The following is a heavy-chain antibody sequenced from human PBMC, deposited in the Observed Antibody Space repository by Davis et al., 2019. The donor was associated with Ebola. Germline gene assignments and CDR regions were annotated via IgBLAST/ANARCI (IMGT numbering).Heavy chain of an antibody. V-gene: IGHV1-8*03. CDR2: MNPNSGNT. Sequence: ASVKVSCKASGYTFTSYDINWVRQATGQGLEWMGWMNPNSGNTGYAQKFQGRVTITRNTSISTAYMELSSLRSEDTAVYYCARAGPSSFTMTRYYYYYMDVWGKGTTVTVSS. J-gene: IGHJ6*03. D-gene: IGHD3-22*01. CDR3: ARAGPSSFTMTRYYYYYMDV. CDR1: GYTFTSYD.